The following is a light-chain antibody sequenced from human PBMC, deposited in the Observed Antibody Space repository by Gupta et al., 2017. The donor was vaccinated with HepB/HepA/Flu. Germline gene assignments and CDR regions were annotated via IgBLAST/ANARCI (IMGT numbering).Light chain of an antibody. Sequence: EIVLTQFPATLSSSPGERATLSCRPSQSVSNYLAWYQQKPGQAPRLLIDDASNRATGIPARFSGSWSGTDFTLTISSLEPEDFAVYYCQQRRSWPRTFGQGTKLEIK. V-gene: IGKV3-11*01. CDR3: QQRRSWPRT. CDR2: DAS. CDR1: QSVSNY. J-gene: IGKJ2*01.